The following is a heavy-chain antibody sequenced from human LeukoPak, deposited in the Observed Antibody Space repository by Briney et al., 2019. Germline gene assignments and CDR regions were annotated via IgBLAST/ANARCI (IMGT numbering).Heavy chain of an antibody. D-gene: IGHD4-23*01. Sequence: ASVKVSCKASGYTFTSYHMHWVRQAPGQGLEWMGIINPSGGSTSYAQKFQGRVTMTRDTSTGTVYMELSSLRSEDTAVYYCAREVPGGAVVDYWGQGTLVTVSS. CDR3: AREVPGGAVVDY. V-gene: IGHV1-46*01. CDR1: GYTFTSYH. CDR2: INPSGGST. J-gene: IGHJ4*02.